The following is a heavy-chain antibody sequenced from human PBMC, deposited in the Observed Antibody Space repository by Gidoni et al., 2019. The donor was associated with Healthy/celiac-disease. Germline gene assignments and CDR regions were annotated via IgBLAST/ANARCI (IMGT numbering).Heavy chain of an antibody. D-gene: IGHD3-9*01. J-gene: IGHJ4*02. Sequence: QLQLQESGPGLVKPSETLSLTCTVSGGSISSSSYYWGWIRQPPGKGLEWIGSIYYSGSTYYNPSLKSRVTISVDTSKNQFSLKLSSVTAADTAVYYCARRHDILTGPVFGNYYFDYWGQGTLVTVSS. CDR3: ARRHDILTGPVFGNYYFDY. V-gene: IGHV4-39*01. CDR1: GGSISSSSYY. CDR2: IYYSGST.